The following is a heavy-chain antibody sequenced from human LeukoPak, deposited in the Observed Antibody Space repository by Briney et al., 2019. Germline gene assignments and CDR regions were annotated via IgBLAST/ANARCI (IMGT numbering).Heavy chain of an antibody. Sequence: ASVKVSCKASGGTFSSYAISWVRQAPGQGLEWMGRIIPILGIANYAQKFQGRVTITADKSTSTAYMELSSLRSEDTAVYYCARGWYSYGSLDYWGQGTLVTVSS. J-gene: IGHJ4*02. V-gene: IGHV1-69*04. CDR3: ARGWYSYGSLDY. CDR2: IIPILGIA. CDR1: GGTFSSYA. D-gene: IGHD5-18*01.